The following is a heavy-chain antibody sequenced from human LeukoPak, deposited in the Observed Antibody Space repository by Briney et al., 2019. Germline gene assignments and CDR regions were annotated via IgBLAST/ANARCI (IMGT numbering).Heavy chain of an antibody. V-gene: IGHV3-21*04. Sequence: GGSLRLSCAASGFTFSSYSMNWVRQAPGKGLEWVSSISSSSSYRYYADSVKGRFTISRDNSKNTLYLQMNSLRAEDTAVYYCAKDLPESGSYVAGYFQHWGQGTLVTVSS. CDR3: AKDLPESGSYVAGYFQH. CDR1: GFTFSSYS. CDR2: ISSSSSYR. J-gene: IGHJ1*01. D-gene: IGHD1-26*01.